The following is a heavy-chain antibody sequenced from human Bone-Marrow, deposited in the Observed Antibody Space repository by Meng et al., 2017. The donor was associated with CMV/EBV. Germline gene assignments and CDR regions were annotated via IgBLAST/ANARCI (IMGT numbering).Heavy chain of an antibody. D-gene: IGHD3-3*01. Sequence: GESLKISCAASGFTFSSYSMNWVRQAPGKGLGWVAVISYDGSNKYYADSVKGRFTISRDNSKNTLYLQMNSLRAEDTAVYYCARDPSKVRFLEWLLSSIDYWGQRTLVAASS. CDR1: GFTFSSYS. CDR3: ARDPSKVRFLEWLLSSIDY. J-gene: IGHJ4*02. V-gene: IGHV3-30*04. CDR2: ISYDGSNK.